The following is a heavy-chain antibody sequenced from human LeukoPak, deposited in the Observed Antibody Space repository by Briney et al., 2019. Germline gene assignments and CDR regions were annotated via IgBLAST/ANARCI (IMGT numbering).Heavy chain of an antibody. D-gene: IGHD2-15*01. Sequence: GGSLRLSCAASGFTFSSYAMSWVRQAPGKGLEWVSAISGSGSTIYYADSVKGRFTISRDNAKNSLYLQMNSLRAEDTAVYYCAKVIRPTRYFDYWGQGTLVTVSS. CDR3: AKVIRPTRYFDY. V-gene: IGHV3-23*01. CDR2: ISGSGSTI. CDR1: GFTFSSYA. J-gene: IGHJ4*02.